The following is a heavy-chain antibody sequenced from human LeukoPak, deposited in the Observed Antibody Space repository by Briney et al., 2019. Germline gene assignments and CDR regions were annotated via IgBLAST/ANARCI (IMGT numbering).Heavy chain of an antibody. V-gene: IGHV3-7*03. CDR1: GFTFSSYS. D-gene: IGHD3-10*01. CDR2: IKQDGSET. J-gene: IGHJ4*02. Sequence: GGSLRLSCAASGFTFSSYSMNWVRQAPGKGLEWVANIKQDGSETYYVDSVEGRFTISRDNAKKSLYLQMNSLRVEDTAVYYCATSGTRGVINGHWGQGTLVTVSS. CDR3: ATSGTRGVINGH.